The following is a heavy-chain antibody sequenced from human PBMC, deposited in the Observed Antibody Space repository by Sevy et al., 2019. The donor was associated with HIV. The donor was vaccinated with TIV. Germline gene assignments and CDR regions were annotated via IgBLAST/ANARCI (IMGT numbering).Heavy chain of an antibody. CDR3: ARDQGGDIVVVPADQDYYYGMDV. CDR2: IIPIFGTA. Sequence: ASVKVSCKASGGTFSSYAISWVRQAPGQGLEWMGGIIPIFGTANYAQKFQGRVTITADESTSTAYMELSILRSEDTAVYYCARDQGGDIVVVPADQDYYYGMDVWGQGTTVTVSS. CDR1: GGTFSSYA. J-gene: IGHJ6*02. V-gene: IGHV1-69*13. D-gene: IGHD2-2*01.